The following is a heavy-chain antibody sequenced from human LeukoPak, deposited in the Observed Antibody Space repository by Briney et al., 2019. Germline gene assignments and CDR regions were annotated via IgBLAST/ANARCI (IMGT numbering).Heavy chain of an antibody. V-gene: IGHV4-4*09. CDR3: ARGAPSLYYYYMDI. D-gene: IGHD3-10*01. J-gene: IGHJ6*03. CDR1: GGSITTYY. Sequence: PSETLSLTCTVSGGSITTYYWNWVRQPPGEGLEWIGYVYTSGSTNFNPSLRSRATISLDTSKNQSSLKLTSVTAADTAVYYCARGAPSLYYYYMDIWGKGTTVTVSS. CDR2: VYTSGST.